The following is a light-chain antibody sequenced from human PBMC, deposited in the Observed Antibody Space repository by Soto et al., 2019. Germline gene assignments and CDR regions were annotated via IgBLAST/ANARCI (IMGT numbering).Light chain of an antibody. Sequence: DMQMTQSPSTLSASVGDRVTITCRANQTINDWLAWYQQKPGKAPKLLIYGAYNLQTEVPSRFSGSGSGTEFTLTISSLQPDDFATYYCQRYNYYFGGGTKVDFK. V-gene: IGKV1-5*03. CDR3: QRYNYY. CDR2: GAY. J-gene: IGKJ4*01. CDR1: QTINDW.